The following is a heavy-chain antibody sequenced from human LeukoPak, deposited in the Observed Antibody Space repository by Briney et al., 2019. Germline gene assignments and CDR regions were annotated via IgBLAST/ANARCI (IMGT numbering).Heavy chain of an antibody. J-gene: IGHJ4*02. Sequence: GGSLRLSCAASGFTFSSCAMSWVRQAPGKGLEWVSAISGSGGSTYYADSVKGRFTISGDNSKNTLYLQMNSLRAEDTAVYYCANNYCSSTSCPYFDYWGQGTLVTVSS. CDR1: GFTFSSCA. V-gene: IGHV3-23*01. CDR3: ANNYCSSTSCPYFDY. CDR2: ISGSGGST. D-gene: IGHD2-2*01.